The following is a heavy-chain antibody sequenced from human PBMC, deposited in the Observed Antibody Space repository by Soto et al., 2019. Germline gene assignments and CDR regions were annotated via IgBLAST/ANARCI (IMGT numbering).Heavy chain of an antibody. V-gene: IGHV3-23*01. D-gene: IGHD6-19*01. Sequence: GGSLRLSCTASGFSFRNYAMTWVRQSPGKGLEWVSTISDVGGATYSADSVKGRFTISRDDSKNTVLLQMDNLGAEDTAVYFCVKGSRPIPNVSGLVYGRYWGQGTSVTVS. J-gene: IGHJ4*02. CDR1: GFSFRNYA. CDR2: ISDVGGAT. CDR3: VKGSRPIPNVSGLVYGRY.